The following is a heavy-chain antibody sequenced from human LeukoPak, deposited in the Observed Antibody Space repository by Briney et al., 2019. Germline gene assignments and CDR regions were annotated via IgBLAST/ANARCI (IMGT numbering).Heavy chain of an antibody. CDR3: AKVYSSGWLYYFDY. D-gene: IGHD6-19*01. V-gene: IGHV3-23*01. Sequence: GGSLRLSCAASGFTFSSYAMSWVRQAPGKGLEWVSAISGSGGSTYYADSVEGRFTISRDNSKNTLYLQMNSLRAEDTAVYYCAKVYSSGWLYYFDYWGQGTLVTVSS. J-gene: IGHJ4*02. CDR1: GFTFSSYA. CDR2: ISGSGGST.